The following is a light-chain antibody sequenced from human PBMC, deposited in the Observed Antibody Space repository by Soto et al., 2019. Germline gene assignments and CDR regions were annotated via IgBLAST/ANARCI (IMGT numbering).Light chain of an antibody. Sequence: EIVLTQSPATLSLSPGERATLSCRASQSVSSYLAWYQQKPGQAPRLLIYDASNRATGIPARFSGSGSGTDFTLTISSLEPEDFEVYYCQQRNKWPITFGGGTKVEIK. J-gene: IGKJ4*01. CDR1: QSVSSY. V-gene: IGKV3-11*01. CDR2: DAS. CDR3: QQRNKWPIT.